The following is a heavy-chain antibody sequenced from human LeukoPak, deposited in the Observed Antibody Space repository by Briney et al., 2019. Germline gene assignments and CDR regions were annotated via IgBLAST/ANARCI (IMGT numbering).Heavy chain of an antibody. CDR2: IDWDDDR. CDR1: GFSRSTRGMC. V-gene: IGHV2-70*11. Sequence: SGPTLVNPTQTLTLTCTFSGFSRSTRGMCVSWIRQPPGKPLEWLGRIDWDDDRYYSTALKTRLTISKDPSKNQVVLTMTNMDPVDTATYYCARIRPNNYHSSGFFDYWGQGTLVTVSS. D-gene: IGHD3-22*01. CDR3: ARIRPNNYHSSGFFDY. J-gene: IGHJ4*02.